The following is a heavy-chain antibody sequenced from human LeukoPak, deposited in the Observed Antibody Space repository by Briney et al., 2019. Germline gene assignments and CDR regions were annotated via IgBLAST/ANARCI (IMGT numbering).Heavy chain of an antibody. CDR3: ARDPEMATIRQYFDY. J-gene: IGHJ4*02. Sequence: GGSLRLSCAASGFTFSSYWMHWVRQAPGKGLVWVSRINSDGSSTSYADSVKGRFTISRDNAKNTLYLQMNSLRAEDTAVYYCARDPEMATIRQYFDYWGQETLVTVSS. CDR2: INSDGSST. CDR1: GFTFSSYW. V-gene: IGHV3-74*01. D-gene: IGHD5-24*01.